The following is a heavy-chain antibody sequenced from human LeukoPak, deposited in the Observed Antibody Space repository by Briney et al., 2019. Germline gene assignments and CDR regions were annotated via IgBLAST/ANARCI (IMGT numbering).Heavy chain of an antibody. V-gene: IGHV4-39*07. D-gene: IGHD3-22*01. Sequence: KSSETLSLTCTVSGGSISGSSYYWGWIRQPPGKGLEWIGSIYYSGTTYYNPSLKSRVTISVDTSKNQFSLKLSSVTAADTAVYYCARQMYYYDSSGPSPGYYYYMDVWGKGTTVTVSS. J-gene: IGHJ6*03. CDR1: GGSISGSSYY. CDR2: IYYSGTT. CDR3: ARQMYYYDSSGPSPGYYYYMDV.